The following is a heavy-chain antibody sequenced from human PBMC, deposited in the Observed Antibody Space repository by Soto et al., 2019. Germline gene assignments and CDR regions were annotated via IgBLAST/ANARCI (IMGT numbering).Heavy chain of an antibody. CDR2: IIPIFGTA. V-gene: IGHV1-69*05. CDR3: ARDLWLGESFRYYFDY. D-gene: IGHD3-10*01. CDR1: GGTFSSYA. J-gene: IGHJ4*01. Sequence: ASVKVSCKASGGTFSSYAISWVRQAPGQGLEWMGGIIPIFGTANYAQKFQGRVTITRDTSASTAYMELSSLTSEDTALYYCARDLWLGESFRYYFDYWAQGTLVTAPQ.